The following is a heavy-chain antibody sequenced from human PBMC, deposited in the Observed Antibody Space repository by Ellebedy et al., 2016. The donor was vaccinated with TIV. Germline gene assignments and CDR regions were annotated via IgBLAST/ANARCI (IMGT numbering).Heavy chain of an antibody. V-gene: IGHV3-33*06. Sequence: GESLKISCAASGFTFSRDGMHWVRQAPGKGLEWVAVIWHDGSKKYYADSVKGRLTISRDNSKNTLYLQMNSLRAEDTAVYYCAKCRGSEGWYFWGQGTLVTVSS. CDR3: AKCRGSEGWYF. CDR1: GFTFSRDG. D-gene: IGHD3-10*01. CDR2: IWHDGSKK. J-gene: IGHJ4*02.